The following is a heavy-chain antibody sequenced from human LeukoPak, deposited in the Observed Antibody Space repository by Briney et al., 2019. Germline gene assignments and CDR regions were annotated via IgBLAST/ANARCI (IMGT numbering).Heavy chain of an antibody. CDR1: GGSISSGSYY. V-gene: IGHV4-61*02. Sequence: PSETLSLTCTVSGGSISSGSYYWSWIRQPAGKGLEWIGRIYTSGSTNYNPSLKSRVTISVDTSKNQFSLKLSSVTAADTAVYYCARETTMVRGVSETYYFDYWGQGALVTVSS. CDR2: IYTSGST. J-gene: IGHJ4*02. D-gene: IGHD3-10*01. CDR3: ARETTMVRGVSETYYFDY.